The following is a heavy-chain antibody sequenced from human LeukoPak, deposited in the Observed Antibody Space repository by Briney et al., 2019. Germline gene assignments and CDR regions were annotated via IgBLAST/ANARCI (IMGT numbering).Heavy chain of an antibody. Sequence: GGSLRLSCAASRFAFSSYVMSWVRQAPGKGLEWVSTITTGGTDTYYADSVKGRFTISRDNSKNTLYLQMNSLRAEDTAVYYCAKEYGYTYGEFDYWGQGTLVTASS. CDR1: RFAFSSYV. CDR3: AKEYGYTYGEFDY. D-gene: IGHD5-18*01. V-gene: IGHV3-23*01. J-gene: IGHJ4*02. CDR2: ITTGGTDT.